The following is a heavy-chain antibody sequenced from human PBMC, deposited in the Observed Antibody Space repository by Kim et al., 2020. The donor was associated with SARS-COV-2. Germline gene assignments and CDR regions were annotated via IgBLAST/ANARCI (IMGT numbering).Heavy chain of an antibody. CDR1: GYTFTSYD. CDR2: MNPNSGNT. Sequence: ASVKVSCKASGYTFTSYDINWVRQATGQGLEWKGWMNPNSGNTGYAQKFQGRVTMTRNTTISTAYMELSSLRSEDTAVYYCARGGVVTIFGVVIIRWFDPWGQGTLVTVSS. J-gene: IGHJ5*02. V-gene: IGHV1-8*01. D-gene: IGHD3-3*01. CDR3: ARGGVVTIFGVVIIRWFDP.